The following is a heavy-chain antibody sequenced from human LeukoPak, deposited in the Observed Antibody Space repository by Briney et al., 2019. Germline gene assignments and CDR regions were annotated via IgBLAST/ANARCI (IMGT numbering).Heavy chain of an antibody. V-gene: IGHV3-23*01. J-gene: IGHJ4*02. D-gene: IGHD4-17*01. CDR1: GFTFSSYA. CDR2: ISGSGGST. CDR3: AKSNDYGDYGGGDY. Sequence: PGGSLRLSCAASGFTFSSYAMSWVRQAPGKGLEWVSAISGSGGSTYYADSVKGRFTIPRDNSKNTLYLQMNSLRAEDTAVYYCAKSNDYGDYGGGDYWGQGTLVTVSS.